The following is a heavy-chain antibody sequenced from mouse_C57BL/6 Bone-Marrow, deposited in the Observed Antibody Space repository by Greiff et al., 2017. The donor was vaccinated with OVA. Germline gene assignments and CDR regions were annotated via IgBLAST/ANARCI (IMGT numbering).Heavy chain of an antibody. D-gene: IGHD1-1*01. CDR3: TREDYYGSYWYFDG. Sequence: EVQLVESGEGLVKPGGSLKLSCAASGFTFSSYAMYWVRQTPEKRLEWVAYISSGGDYIYYADTVKGRFTISRDNARNTLYLQMSSLKSEDTAMYYCTREDYYGSYWYFDGWGTGTTVTVSS. V-gene: IGHV5-9-1*02. CDR1: GFTFSSYA. J-gene: IGHJ1*03. CDR2: ISSGGDYI.